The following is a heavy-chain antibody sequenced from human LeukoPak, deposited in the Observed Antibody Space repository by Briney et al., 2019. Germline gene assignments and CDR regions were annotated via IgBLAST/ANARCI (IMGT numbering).Heavy chain of an antibody. V-gene: IGHV3-23*01. CDR2: ISGSGGST. CDR1: GFTFSSYA. D-gene: IGHD6-13*01. CDR3: AKDLWEQQLPLRYFDY. J-gene: IGHJ4*02. Sequence: GGSLRLSCAASGFTFSSYAMSWVRQAPGKGLEWVSAISGSGGSTYYADSVKGRFTISRDNSKNTLYLQMNSLRAEDTAVYYCAKDLWEQQLPLRYFDYWGQGTLATVSS.